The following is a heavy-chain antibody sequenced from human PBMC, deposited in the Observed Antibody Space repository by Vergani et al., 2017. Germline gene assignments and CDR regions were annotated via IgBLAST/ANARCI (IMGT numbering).Heavy chain of an antibody. CDR2: ISARYPST. CDR1: GFTFSACP. D-gene: IGHD3-22*01. CDR3: ARLSYDTTPYLQGGYDC. V-gene: IGHV3-23*01. Sequence: EVQLLQSGGGVIQPGGSVRLSCAASGFTFSACPMTWVRQAPGKGLEWVSAISARYPSTYYADSVKGRFTISRDNSKNMLYLPMNSLRAEATAVYYCARLSYDTTPYLQGGYDCWGQGTLVSVSS. J-gene: IGHJ4*02.